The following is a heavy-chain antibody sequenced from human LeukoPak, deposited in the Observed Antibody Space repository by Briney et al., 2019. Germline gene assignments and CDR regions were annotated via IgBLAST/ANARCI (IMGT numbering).Heavy chain of an antibody. D-gene: IGHD1-26*01. CDR2: IYPGDSDT. J-gene: IGHJ5*02. CDR3: ARLVVGATSYNWFDP. V-gene: IGHV5-51*01. CDR1: GYSFTSYW. Sequence: GESLQISCKGSGYSFTSYWIGWVRQMPGKGLEWMGIIYPGDSDTRYSPSFQGQVTISADKSISTAYLQWSSLKASDTAMYYCARLVVGATSYNWFDPWGQGTLVTVSS.